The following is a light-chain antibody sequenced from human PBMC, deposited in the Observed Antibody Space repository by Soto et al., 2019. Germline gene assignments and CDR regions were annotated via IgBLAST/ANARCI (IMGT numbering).Light chain of an antibody. Sequence: EIVLTQSPATLSLSPGERATLSCRASQSVSSYLAWCQQKPGQAPRLLIYDASNRATGIPARFSGSGSGTDFTLTISSLEPEDFAVYYCQQRSNWLITFGGGTKVEIK. J-gene: IGKJ4*01. CDR1: QSVSSY. V-gene: IGKV3-11*01. CDR3: QQRSNWLIT. CDR2: DAS.